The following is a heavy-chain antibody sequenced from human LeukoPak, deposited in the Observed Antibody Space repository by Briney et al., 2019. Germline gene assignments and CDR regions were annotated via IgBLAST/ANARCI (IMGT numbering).Heavy chain of an antibody. CDR3: ARQTRDGSGSRGYSFDF. CDR2: IYPGDSDT. CDR1: GYIFTHNW. Sequence: HGESLQISCKGSGYIFTHNWIGWVRQMPGKGLEWMGIIYPGDSDTRYSPSFEGQVTISVDKSISTAHLQWSSLKASDTAMYYCARQTRDGSGSRGYSFDFWGQGTLVTVSS. J-gene: IGHJ4*02. D-gene: IGHD3-10*01. V-gene: IGHV5-51*01.